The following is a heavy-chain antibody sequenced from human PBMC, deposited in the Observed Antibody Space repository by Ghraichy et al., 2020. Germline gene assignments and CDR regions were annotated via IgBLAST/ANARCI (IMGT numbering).Heavy chain of an antibody. CDR3: AKKGGSAAVGATYNWFDP. Sequence: LSLTCAASGFTFNIYAMSWVRQAPGQGLEWVSSISGGGETTFYPDSVRGRFTMSRDNSKNTLYLQMNSLRVEDTAIYYCAKKGGSAAVGATYNWFDPWGKGTLVTVSS. CDR1: GFTFNIYA. J-gene: IGHJ5*02. CDR2: ISGGGETT. V-gene: IGHV3-23*01. D-gene: IGHD6-25*01.